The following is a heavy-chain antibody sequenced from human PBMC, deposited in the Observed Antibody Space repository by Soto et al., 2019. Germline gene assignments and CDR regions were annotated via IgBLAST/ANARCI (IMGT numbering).Heavy chain of an antibody. V-gene: IGHV3-23*04. J-gene: IGHJ4*02. Sequence: EVQLVESGGGLVKPGGSLRLSCAASGFTFSSYSMNWVRQAPGKGLEWVSSISSSGGSTYYADSVKGRFTISRDNSKNTLYLQMNSLRAEDTAVYYCAKSPLRYSSGITYWGQGTLVTVSS. CDR2: ISSSGGST. D-gene: IGHD3-9*01. CDR3: AKSPLRYSSGITY. CDR1: GFTFSSYS.